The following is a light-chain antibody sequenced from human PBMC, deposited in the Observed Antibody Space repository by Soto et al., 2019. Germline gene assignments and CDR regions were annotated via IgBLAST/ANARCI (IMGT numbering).Light chain of an antibody. J-gene: IGLJ1*01. CDR1: SRDVGAYDY. V-gene: IGLV2-14*03. CDR2: YVD. Sequence: QSALTQPASVSGSPGQSITISCTGTSRDVGAYDYVSWYLQYPDKAPQLLIYYVDHRPSGVSSRFSGSKSGNTACLTISGRQAEDEGDYYCCSYADGSIYFFGTGTKVTVL. CDR3: CSYADGSIYF.